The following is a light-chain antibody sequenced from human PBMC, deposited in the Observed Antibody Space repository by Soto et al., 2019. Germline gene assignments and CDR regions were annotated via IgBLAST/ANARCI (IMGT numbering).Light chain of an antibody. CDR3: QQYYNWTT. CDR2: GAS. Sequence: MPLHPNTLSVSPTERPSVSCRASQSLSGNLAWYQQKPGQAPRLLIYGASTRATGIPGRFSGSGSGTEFALTFSRLEPEDSAVYYCQQYYNWTTFGQGTLVDVK. J-gene: IGKJ1*01. CDR1: QSLSGN. V-gene: IGKV3-15*01.